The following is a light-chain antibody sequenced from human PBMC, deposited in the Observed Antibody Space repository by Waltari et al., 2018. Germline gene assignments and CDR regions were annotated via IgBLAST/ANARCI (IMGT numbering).Light chain of an antibody. CDR3: MQALQTPLT. CDR2: LGS. Sequence: DVVMTQFPLSLPVTPGEPASISCRSSRSLLHSNGYNYLDWYLQKPGQSPQLLIYLGSNRASGVPDRFSGSGSGTDFTLKISRVEAEDVGVYYCMQALQTPLTFGGGTKVEFK. CDR1: RSLLHSNGYNY. V-gene: IGKV2-28*01. J-gene: IGKJ4*01.